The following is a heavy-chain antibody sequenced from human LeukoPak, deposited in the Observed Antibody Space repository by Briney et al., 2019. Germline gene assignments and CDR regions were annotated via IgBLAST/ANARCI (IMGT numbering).Heavy chain of an antibody. J-gene: IGHJ4*02. D-gene: IGHD5-12*01. CDR2: INPDNGGT. CDR3: ARDPSNSGYDYLYYFDY. CDR1: GYTFTGYY. Sequence: ASVKVSCKASGYTFTGYYMHWVRQAPGQGLEWMGWINPDNGGTNYAQKFQGRVTMTRDMSISTTYMELSRLRSDDTAVYYCARDPSNSGYDYLYYFDYWGQGTLVTVSS. V-gene: IGHV1-2*02.